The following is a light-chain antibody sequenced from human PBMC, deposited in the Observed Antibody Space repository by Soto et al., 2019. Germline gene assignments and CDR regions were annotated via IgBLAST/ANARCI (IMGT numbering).Light chain of an antibody. Sequence: EIVMTQSPATPSLSPGERATLSCRASQSVSSNLAWHQQKPGQAPRILMYDASTRATGISARFSGSGPGTEFTLTISSLKYEDFAVYYCQQYHNWTITFGQGTRLEIK. V-gene: IGKV3-15*01. J-gene: IGKJ5*01. CDR2: DAS. CDR3: QQYHNWTIT. CDR1: QSVSSN.